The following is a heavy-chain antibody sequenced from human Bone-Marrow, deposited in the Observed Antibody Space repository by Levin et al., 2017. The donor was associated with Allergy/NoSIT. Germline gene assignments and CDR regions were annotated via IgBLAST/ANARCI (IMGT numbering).Heavy chain of an antibody. CDR2: INPNGGST. CDR1: GYTFNSYY. D-gene: IGHD4-11*01. Sequence: ASVKVSCQASGYTFNSYYVHWVRQAPGQGLEWMGMINPNGGSTRYAQKVQGRGTMTRDTSTRTVHMELSSLRSEDTAIYFCARDIRTVTTWFDYYYYGLDVWGQGTTVAVSS. CDR3: ARDIRTVTTWFDYYYYGLDV. V-gene: IGHV1-46*02. J-gene: IGHJ6*02.